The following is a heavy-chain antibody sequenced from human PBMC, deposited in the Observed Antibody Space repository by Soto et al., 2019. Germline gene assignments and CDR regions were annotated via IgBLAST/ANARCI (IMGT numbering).Heavy chain of an antibody. D-gene: IGHD3-3*01. Sequence: QGQLVESGGGVVQPGRSLRLSCAASGFTFSSYAMHWVRQAPGKGLEWVAVISYDGSNKYYADSVKGRFTISRDNSKNTLYLQMNSLRAEDTAVYYCARQTGSYDFWSRPLNYYYYGMDVWGQGTTVTVSS. CDR1: GFTFSSYA. CDR3: ARQTGSYDFWSRPLNYYYYGMDV. CDR2: ISYDGSNK. V-gene: IGHV3-30-3*01. J-gene: IGHJ6*02.